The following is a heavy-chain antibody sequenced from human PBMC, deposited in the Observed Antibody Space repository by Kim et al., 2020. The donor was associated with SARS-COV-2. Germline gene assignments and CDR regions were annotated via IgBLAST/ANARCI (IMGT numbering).Heavy chain of an antibody. CDR3: ARDRDPIYIILATTRAFDY. Sequence: RFTISRDNSKNTLYLQMNSLRAEDTAVYYCARDRDPIYIILATTRAFDYWGQGTLVTVSS. D-gene: IGHD5-12*01. V-gene: IGHV3-30*01. J-gene: IGHJ4*02.